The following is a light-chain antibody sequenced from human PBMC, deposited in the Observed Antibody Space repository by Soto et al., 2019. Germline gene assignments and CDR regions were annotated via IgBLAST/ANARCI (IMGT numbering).Light chain of an antibody. V-gene: IGLV3-21*04. Sequence: SYELTQPPSVSVAPGKTARITCGGNNIGNKSVHWYQQKPGQAPVLVIYYDSDRPSGIPERFSGSKSGNTATLTISRVEAWDEADYYCQVWDSSNEGLFGGGTKLTVL. J-gene: IGLJ2*01. CDR1: NIGNKS. CDR2: YDS. CDR3: QVWDSSNEGL.